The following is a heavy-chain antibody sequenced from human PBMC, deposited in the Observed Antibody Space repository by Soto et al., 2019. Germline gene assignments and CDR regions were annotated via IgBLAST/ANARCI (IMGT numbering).Heavy chain of an antibody. D-gene: IGHD6-13*01. Sequence: QVQLQQWGAGLLKPSETLSLTCAVYGGSFSGYYWSWIRQPPGKGLEWIGEINHSGSTNYNPSLKSRVTIPVDTSKNQFSLKLSSVTAADTAVYYCARGEGSSGSIAFDIWGQGTMVTVSS. CDR2: INHSGST. V-gene: IGHV4-34*01. CDR1: GGSFSGYY. CDR3: ARGEGSSGSIAFDI. J-gene: IGHJ3*02.